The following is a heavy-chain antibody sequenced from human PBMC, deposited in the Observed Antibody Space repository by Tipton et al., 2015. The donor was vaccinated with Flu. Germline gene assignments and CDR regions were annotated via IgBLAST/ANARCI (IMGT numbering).Heavy chain of an antibody. Sequence: LRLSCAVYGGSFSGYYWSWIRQPPGKGLEWIGEINHSGSTDYNPSLKSRVTISVDTSKNQFSLKLSSVTAADTAVYYFARGHTAMVGSLYYYGMDVWGQGTTVTVSS. J-gene: IGHJ6*02. CDR3: ARGHTAMVGSLYYYGMDV. D-gene: IGHD5-18*01. V-gene: IGHV4-34*01. CDR2: INHSGST. CDR1: GGSFSGYY.